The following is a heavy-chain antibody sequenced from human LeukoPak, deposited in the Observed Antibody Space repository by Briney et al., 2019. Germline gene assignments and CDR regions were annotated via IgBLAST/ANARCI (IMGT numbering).Heavy chain of an antibody. V-gene: IGHV3-30-3*01. D-gene: IGHD3-3*01. Sequence: PGGTLRLSCAASGFTFSSYAMHWVRQAPGKGLEWVAVISYDGSNKYYADSVKGRFTISRDNSKNTLYLQMNSLRAEDTAVYYCARVPFLEWLSMDYWGQGTLVTVSS. CDR3: ARVPFLEWLSMDY. CDR2: ISYDGSNK. CDR1: GFTFSSYA. J-gene: IGHJ4*02.